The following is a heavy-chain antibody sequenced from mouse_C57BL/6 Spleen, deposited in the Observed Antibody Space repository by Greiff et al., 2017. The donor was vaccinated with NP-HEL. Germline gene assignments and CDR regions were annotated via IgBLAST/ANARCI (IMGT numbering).Heavy chain of an antibody. V-gene: IGHV1-64*01. CDR3: ARWEWDEAWFAY. D-gene: IGHD4-1*01. CDR1: GYTFTSYW. Sequence: QVQLQQPGAELVKPGASVKLSCKASGYTFTSYWMHWVKQRPGQGLEWIGMIHPNSGSTNYNEKFKSKATLTVDKSSRTAYMQLSSLTSEDSAVYYCARWEWDEAWFAYWGQGTLVTVSA. J-gene: IGHJ3*01. CDR2: IHPNSGST.